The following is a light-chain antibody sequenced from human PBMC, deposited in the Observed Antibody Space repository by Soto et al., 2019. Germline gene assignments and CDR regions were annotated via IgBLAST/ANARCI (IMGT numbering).Light chain of an antibody. Sequence: EIVLTQSPGTLSSSAGERATLSCRASQSVSSSFLAWYQQKPGQAPRLLIYGASSRATGIPYRFSGSGSGTDFTFTISRLEPEDFAVYYCQQYDSSPVTFGQGTKVEIK. CDR3: QQYDSSPVT. CDR1: QSVSSSF. J-gene: IGKJ1*01. CDR2: GAS. V-gene: IGKV3-20*01.